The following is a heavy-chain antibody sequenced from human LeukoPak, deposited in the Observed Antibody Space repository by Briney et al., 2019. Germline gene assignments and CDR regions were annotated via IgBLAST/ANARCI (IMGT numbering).Heavy chain of an antibody. CDR1: GVSLTTYY. J-gene: IGHJ4*02. Sequence: SETLSLTCTVSGVSLTTYYWTWIRQPPGKGLEFIGYISYTGSTSYSPSLKSRVTISLDTSKNQFSLKLTSVTAADTAVYYCARHYCSGGSCKPDHWGQGTWSPSPQ. CDR2: ISYTGST. V-gene: IGHV4-59*08. D-gene: IGHD2-15*01. CDR3: ARHYCSGGSCKPDH.